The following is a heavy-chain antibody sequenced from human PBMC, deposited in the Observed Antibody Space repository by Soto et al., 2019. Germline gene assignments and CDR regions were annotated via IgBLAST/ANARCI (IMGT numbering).Heavy chain of an antibody. Sequence: QVQLVQSGAEVKKPGASVKVSCKTSGYIFTKNAIHWVRQAPGYGLEWMAWINAGNGNTIYSQKCQGRVTITRDTSASTAYMELSSLRSEDTAVYYCARVAEDSSGYLDYWGQGALVTVSS. D-gene: IGHD3-22*01. J-gene: IGHJ4*02. CDR2: INAGNGNT. CDR1: GYIFTKNA. CDR3: ARVAEDSSGYLDY. V-gene: IGHV1-3*01.